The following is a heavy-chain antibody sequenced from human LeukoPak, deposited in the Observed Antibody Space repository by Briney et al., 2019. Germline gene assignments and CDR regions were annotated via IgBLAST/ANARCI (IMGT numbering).Heavy chain of an antibody. CDR3: ASSAYDYVWGSYRYYFDY. CDR1: GFTFSSYS. J-gene: IGHJ4*02. Sequence: GGSLRLSCAASGFTFSSYSMNWVRQAPGKGLEWVSSISSSSSYIHYADSVKGRFTISRDNAKNSLYLQMNSLRAEDTAVYYCASSAYDYVWGSYRYYFDYWGQGTLVTVSS. D-gene: IGHD3-16*02. V-gene: IGHV3-21*01. CDR2: ISSSSSYI.